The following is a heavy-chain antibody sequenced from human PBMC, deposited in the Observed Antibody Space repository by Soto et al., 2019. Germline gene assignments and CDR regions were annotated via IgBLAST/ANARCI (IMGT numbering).Heavy chain of an antibody. CDR3: AQGKGYSYGTHYYYGMDV. Sequence: SETLSLTCTVSGGSISSYYWSWIRQPPGKGLEWIGYIYYSGSTNYNPSLKSRVTISVDKSKNQFSLKLSSVTAADTAVYYCAQGKGYSYGTHYYYGMDVWGQGTTVTVSS. J-gene: IGHJ6*02. D-gene: IGHD5-18*01. CDR1: GGSISSYY. CDR2: IYYSGST. V-gene: IGHV4-59*12.